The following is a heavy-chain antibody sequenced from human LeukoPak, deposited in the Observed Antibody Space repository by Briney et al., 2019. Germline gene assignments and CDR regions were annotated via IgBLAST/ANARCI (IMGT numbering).Heavy chain of an antibody. J-gene: IGHJ4*02. Sequence: GGSLRLSCAASGFTFSSYSMNWVRQAPGKGLEWVSYISSSGSTIYYADSVKGRFTISRDNAKNSLYLQMNSLRAEDTAVYYCARGGNNFAFDYWGQGTLVTVSS. CDR2: ISSSGSTI. V-gene: IGHV3-48*04. CDR3: ARGGNNFAFDY. CDR1: GFTFSSYS. D-gene: IGHD5-24*01.